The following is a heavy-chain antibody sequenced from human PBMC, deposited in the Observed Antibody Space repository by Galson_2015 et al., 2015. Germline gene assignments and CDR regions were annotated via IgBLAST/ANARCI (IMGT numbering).Heavy chain of an antibody. D-gene: IGHD2-15*01. CDR2: INPSGGNT. V-gene: IGHV1-46*01. CDR1: GNTFPNYY. CDR3: ATRRACSGGTCYGLDG. Sequence: SVKVSCKAPGNTFPNYYIHWLRQAPGQGLEWMGAINPSGGNTIYAQKFQGRVTMTRDTSTSVVYMELSSQTSEDAAVYYCATRRACSGGTCYGLDGWGQGTTVTVSS. J-gene: IGHJ6*02.